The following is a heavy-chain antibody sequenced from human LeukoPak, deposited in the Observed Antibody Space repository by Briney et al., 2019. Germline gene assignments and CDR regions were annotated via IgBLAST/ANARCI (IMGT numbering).Heavy chain of an antibody. V-gene: IGHV3-13*04. J-gene: IGHJ4*02. CDR3: ARGGYSSGGYYFDY. CDR2: TGTAGDT. CDR1: GFTFSSYG. Sequence: PGGSLRLSCAASGFTFSSYGMHWVRQTTGKGLEWVSATGTAGDTYYPGSGKGRFTISRENAKNSLYLQMNSLRAGDTAVYYCARGGYSSGGYYFDYWGQGTLVTVSS. D-gene: IGHD6-19*01.